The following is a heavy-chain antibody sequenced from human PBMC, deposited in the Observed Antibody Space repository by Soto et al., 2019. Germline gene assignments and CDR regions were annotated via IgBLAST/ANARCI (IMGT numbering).Heavy chain of an antibody. J-gene: IGHJ6*02. Sequence: SETLSLTCTVSGGSISIYYWSWIRQPPGKGLEWIGYIYYSGSTNYNPSLKSRVTISVDTSKNQFSLKLNSVTAADTAVYYCARVRYGMDVWGRGSSVP. CDR2: IYYSGST. CDR3: ARVRYGMDV. CDR1: GGSISIYY. V-gene: IGHV4-59*01.